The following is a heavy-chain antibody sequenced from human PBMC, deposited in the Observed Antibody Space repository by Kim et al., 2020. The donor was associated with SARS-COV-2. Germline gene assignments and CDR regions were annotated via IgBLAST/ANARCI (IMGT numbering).Heavy chain of an antibody. J-gene: IGHJ5*02. CDR3: ARARGSEQLVRYNWFDP. CDR2: INAGNGNT. D-gene: IGHD6-6*01. CDR1: GYTFTSYA. V-gene: IGHV1-3*01. Sequence: ASVKVSCKASGYTFTSYAMHWVRQAPGQRLEWMGWINAGNGNTKYSQKFQGRVTITRDTSASTAYMELSSLRSEDTAVYYCARARGSEQLVRYNWFDPWGQGTLVTVSS.